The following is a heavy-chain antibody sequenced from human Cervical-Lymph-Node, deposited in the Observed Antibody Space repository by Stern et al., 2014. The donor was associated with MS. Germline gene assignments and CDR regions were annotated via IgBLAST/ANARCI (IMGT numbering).Heavy chain of an antibody. CDR3: ARDVVGYYFDS. J-gene: IGHJ4*02. V-gene: IGHV4-59*01. CDR2: IHSNGRT. CDR1: GASISNYY. D-gene: IGHD2-21*01. Sequence: VQLVESGPGLVKPSETLSLTCSVSGASISNYYWSWIRQPPGKGLEWIAYIHSNGRTNYNPSLKSRVSISIDTSKSQYSLRLTSVTAADTAVYYCARDVVGYYFDSWGQGTLVTVSS.